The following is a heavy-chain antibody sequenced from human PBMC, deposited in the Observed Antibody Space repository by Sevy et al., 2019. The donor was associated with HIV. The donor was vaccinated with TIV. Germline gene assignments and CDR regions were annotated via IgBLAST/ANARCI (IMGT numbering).Heavy chain of an antibody. V-gene: IGHV3-7*01. CDR3: ARRYCSGSSCYSIDY. CDR2: INQDGSEK. D-gene: IGHD2-15*01. J-gene: IGHJ4*02. CDR1: RFIFNTYW. Sequence: GGSLRLSCAASRFIFNTYWMSWVRQAPGKGLEWVANINQDGSEKYYLDSVKGRFTISRDNAKNSLYLQMNSLRAEDTAVYYCARRYCSGSSCYSIDYWGQGTLVTVSS.